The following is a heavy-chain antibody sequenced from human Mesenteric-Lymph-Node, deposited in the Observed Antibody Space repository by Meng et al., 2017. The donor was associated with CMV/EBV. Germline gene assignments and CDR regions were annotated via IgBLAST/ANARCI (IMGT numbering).Heavy chain of an antibody. V-gene: IGHV4-61*01. Sequence: SETLSLTCTVSGGSVSSGSYYWSWIRQPPGKGLEWIGYIHYSGSTNYNPSLKSRVTISVDTSKNQFSLKLSSVTAADTAVYYCARVGSNYPFDYWGQGTLVTVSS. CDR1: GGSVSSGSYY. D-gene: IGHD4-11*01. J-gene: IGHJ4*02. CDR3: ARVGSNYPFDY. CDR2: IHYSGST.